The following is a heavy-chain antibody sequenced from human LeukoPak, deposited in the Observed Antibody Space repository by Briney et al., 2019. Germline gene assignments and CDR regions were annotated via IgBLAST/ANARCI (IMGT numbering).Heavy chain of an antibody. CDR3: ARVKGGWFDP. Sequence: PSHTLSLTCTLAAPSISSYYWSWIRQPPGEGLEWIGYIYYSGSTNYNPSLKSRVTISVDTSKNQFSLKLSSVTAADTAVYYCARVKGGWFDPWGQGTLVTVSS. CDR1: APSISSYY. J-gene: IGHJ5*02. D-gene: IGHD3-16*01. CDR2: IYYSGST. V-gene: IGHV4-59*07.